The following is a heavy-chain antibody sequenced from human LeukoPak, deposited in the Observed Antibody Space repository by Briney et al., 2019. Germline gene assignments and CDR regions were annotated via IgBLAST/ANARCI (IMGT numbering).Heavy chain of an antibody. Sequence: GASVKVSCKASGYTFTSYGISWVRQAPGQGLEWMGWISAYNGNTNYAQKLQGRVTMTTDTSTSTAYMELSSLRSEDTAVYYCARSLGRLSSSSDYYYMDVWGKGTTVTVSS. D-gene: IGHD6-6*01. J-gene: IGHJ6*03. CDR1: GYTFTSYG. CDR2: ISAYNGNT. CDR3: ARSLGRLSSSSDYYYMDV. V-gene: IGHV1-18*01.